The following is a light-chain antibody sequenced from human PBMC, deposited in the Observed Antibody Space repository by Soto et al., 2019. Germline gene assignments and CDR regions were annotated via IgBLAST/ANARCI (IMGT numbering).Light chain of an antibody. V-gene: IGKV1-17*01. Sequence: DIQMTQSPSTLSASVGDRVSITCRASQSITNRLAWYQLKPGKAPKRLIYAASSLQSGVPSRFSGGGSGTEFTLTISSLQPEDFATYYCLQHNSYPPWTFGQGTKVDI. J-gene: IGKJ1*01. CDR3: LQHNSYPPWT. CDR2: AAS. CDR1: QSITNR.